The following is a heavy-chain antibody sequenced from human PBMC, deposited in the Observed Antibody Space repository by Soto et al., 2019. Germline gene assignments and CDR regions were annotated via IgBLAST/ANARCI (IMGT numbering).Heavy chain of an antibody. CDR2: INSDGSGT. CDR1: GFSFSRHW. Sequence: GGSLRLSCAASGFSFSRHWMHWVRQAPGKGLVWVSHINSDGSGTNYADSVKGRFTISRDNAKNTLYLQMNSLRAEDTAVYYCARDAYFGSGSYPAYYFDYWGQETLVTVSS. D-gene: IGHD3-10*01. J-gene: IGHJ4*02. CDR3: ARDAYFGSGSYPAYYFDY. V-gene: IGHV3-74*01.